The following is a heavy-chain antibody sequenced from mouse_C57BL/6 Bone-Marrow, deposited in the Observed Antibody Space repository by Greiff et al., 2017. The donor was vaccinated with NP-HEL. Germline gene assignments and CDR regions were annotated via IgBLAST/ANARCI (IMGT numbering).Heavy chain of an antibody. D-gene: IGHD2-3*01. CDR3: ARGADGWGY. Sequence: VQLQQSVAELVRPGASVKLSCTASGFTIKNTYMHWVKQRPEQGLEWIGRIDPANGNTKYAPKFQGKATITADTSSNTAYLQLSSLTSEDTAIYYCARGADGWGYWGQGTTLTVSS. CDR2: IDPANGNT. J-gene: IGHJ2*01. V-gene: IGHV14-3*01. CDR1: GFTIKNTY.